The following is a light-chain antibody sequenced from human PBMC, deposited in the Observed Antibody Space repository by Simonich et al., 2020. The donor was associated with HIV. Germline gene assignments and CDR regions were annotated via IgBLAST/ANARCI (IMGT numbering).Light chain of an antibody. V-gene: IGLV3-19*01. Sequence: SSELTQYPVVSVALGQTVRITCRGDSLRKYFTNWYQQKQGQAPVLVIYGKTNRPSGIPDRFSGSSSQNTASASLTITGAQAEDEADYYCNSRDRSGNIWVFGGGTKLTVV. CDR1: SLRKYF. CDR2: GKT. J-gene: IGLJ3*02. CDR3: NSRDRSGNIWV.